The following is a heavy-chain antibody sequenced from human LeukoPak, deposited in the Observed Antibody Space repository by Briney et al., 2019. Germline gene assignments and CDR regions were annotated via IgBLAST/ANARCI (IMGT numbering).Heavy chain of an antibody. V-gene: IGHV1-69*05. D-gene: IGHD3-3*01. Sequence: SVKVSCKASGGTFSSYAISWVRQAPGQGLEWMGGIIPIFGTANYAQKFQGRVTITTDESTSTAYMELSSLRSEDTAVYYCARDRGGLEWLLYRSGWFDPWGQGTLVTVSS. CDR2: IIPIFGTA. J-gene: IGHJ5*02. CDR3: ARDRGGLEWLLYRSGWFDP. CDR1: GGTFSSYA.